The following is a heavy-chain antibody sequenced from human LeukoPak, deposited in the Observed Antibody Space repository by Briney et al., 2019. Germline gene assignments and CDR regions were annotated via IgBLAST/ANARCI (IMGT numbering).Heavy chain of an antibody. CDR2: ISSGSSTI. V-gene: IGHV3-48*01. Sequence: GGSLRLSCAASGFTFSSCSMNWVRQAPGKGLEWVSYISSGSSTIYYADSVKGRFTISRDNAKNSLYLQMNSLRAEDTAVYYCARKAVYYYDDWGQGTLVTVSS. D-gene: IGHD3-22*01. CDR3: ARKAVYYYDD. CDR1: GFTFSSCS. J-gene: IGHJ4*02.